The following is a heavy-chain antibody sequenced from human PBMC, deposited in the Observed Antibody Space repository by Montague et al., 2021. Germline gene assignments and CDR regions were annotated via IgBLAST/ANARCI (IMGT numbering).Heavy chain of an antibody. Sequence: SLRLSCAASGFTFSSYDMHWVRQATGKGLEWVSGIGTAGDTFYPGSVKGRLTISSKNAENYLYLQLNSLRAGDAAVYYCASTGVATAWRAYEIWGLGTMVTVSS. D-gene: IGHD7-27*01. CDR2: IGTAGDT. V-gene: IGHV3-13*04. J-gene: IGHJ3*02. CDR1: GFTFSSYD. CDR3: ASTGVATAWRAYEI.